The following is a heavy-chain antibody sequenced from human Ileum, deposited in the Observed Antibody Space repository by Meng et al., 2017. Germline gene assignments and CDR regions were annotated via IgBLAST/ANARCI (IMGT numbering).Heavy chain of an antibody. V-gene: IGHV3-30-3*01. CDR3: ARGLPYYDSTDYYRLDY. CDR1: GFTFSSYA. CDR2: ISVDGSNK. D-gene: IGHD3-22*01. J-gene: IGHJ4*02. Sequence: QVHLVESGGGVVQPVCALSLSCAVSGFTFSSYAVHWVRQAPGKGLEWVAVISVDGSNKYYIDSVKGRFTISRDNSKNTVFLQMGSLRAEDTALYYCARGLPYYDSTDYYRLDYWGQGTLVTVSS.